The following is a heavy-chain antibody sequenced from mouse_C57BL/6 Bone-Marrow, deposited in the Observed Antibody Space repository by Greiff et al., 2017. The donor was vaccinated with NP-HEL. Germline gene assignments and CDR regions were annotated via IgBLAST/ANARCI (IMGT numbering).Heavy chain of an antibody. D-gene: IGHD4-1*01. CDR1: GYTFTDYE. CDR2: IDPETGGT. V-gene: IGHV1-15*01. Sequence: VQLKESGAELVRPGASVTLSCKASGYTFTDYEMHWVKQTPVHGLEWIGAIDPETGGTAYNQKFKGKAILTADKSSSTAYMELRSLTSEDSAVYYSKTGNYFDYWGQGTTLTVSS. J-gene: IGHJ2*01. CDR3: KTGNYFDY.